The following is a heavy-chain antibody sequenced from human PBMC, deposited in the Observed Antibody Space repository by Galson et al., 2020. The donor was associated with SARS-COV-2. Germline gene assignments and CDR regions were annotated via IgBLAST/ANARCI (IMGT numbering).Heavy chain of an antibody. CDR2: INTNTGNP. D-gene: IGHD3-10*01. CDR1: GYTFTAFA. CDR3: AREGGAYYGSGSYPDY. Sequence: ASVKVSCKASGYTFTAFAMNWVRQAPGQGLEWLGWINTNTGNPTHAQGLTGRFVFSLDTSVSTAYLEITTLKPEDTAVYFCAREGGAYYGSGSYPDYWGQGTLVTVSS. J-gene: IGHJ4*02. V-gene: IGHV7-4-1*02.